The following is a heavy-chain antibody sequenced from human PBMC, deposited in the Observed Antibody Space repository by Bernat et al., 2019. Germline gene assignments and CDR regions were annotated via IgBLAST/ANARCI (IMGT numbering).Heavy chain of an antibody. CDR3: AKGGPLLRENDAFDI. CDR1: GFTFSSYA. J-gene: IGHJ3*02. D-gene: IGHD3-22*01. CDR2: FRGVDEST. Sequence: EVHLLESGGGLVQPGGSLRLSCAASGFTFSSYAMSWVRQAPGKGLEWVSTFRGVDESTFYADSVKGRFTISRDKSKNTMYLQMNSLRIEDTAVYYCAKGGPLLRENDAFDIWGQGTMVTVSS. V-gene: IGHV3-23*01.